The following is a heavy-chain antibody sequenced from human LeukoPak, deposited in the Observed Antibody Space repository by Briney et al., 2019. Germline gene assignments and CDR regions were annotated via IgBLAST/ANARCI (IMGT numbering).Heavy chain of an antibody. CDR3: AKDREGTIADYFDY. CDR1: GFTFSDYY. J-gene: IGHJ4*02. CDR2: ISGSSSFT. V-gene: IGHV3-11*05. Sequence: GGSLRLSCAASGFTFSDYYMSWIRQAPGKGLEWVSYISGSSSFTKYADSVKGRFTISRDNAKNSLYLQMNSLRGEDTAVYYCAKDREGTIADYFDYWGQGTLVTVSS. D-gene: IGHD1-7*01.